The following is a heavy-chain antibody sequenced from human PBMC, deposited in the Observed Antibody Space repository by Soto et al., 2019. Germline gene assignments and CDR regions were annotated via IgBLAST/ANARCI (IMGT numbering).Heavy chain of an antibody. CDR1: GFSISKFS. Sequence: GGSLRLSCAASGFSISKFSMNWVRQAPGKGLDWVSSISGDGETTAYADSVQGRFTISKDNSKNTVSLQMGSLTAEDTAVYYCAKGDSGTTPPYYFDRWGQGTLVTVSS. CDR2: ISGDGETT. J-gene: IGHJ4*02. V-gene: IGHV3-23*01. CDR3: AKGDSGTTPPYYFDR. D-gene: IGHD1-1*01.